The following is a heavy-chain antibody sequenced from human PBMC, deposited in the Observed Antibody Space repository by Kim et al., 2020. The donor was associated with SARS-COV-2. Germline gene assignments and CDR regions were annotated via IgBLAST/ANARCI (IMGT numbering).Heavy chain of an antibody. V-gene: IGHV4-34*01. Sequence: SETLSLTCAVYGGSFSGYYWSWIRQPPGKGLEWIGEINHSGSTNYNPSLKSRVTISVDTSKNQFSLKLSSVTAADTAVYYCARVRSEDYDSSGYLVDYWG. D-gene: IGHD3-22*01. CDR1: GGSFSGYY. CDR2: INHSGST. CDR3: ARVRSEDYDSSGYLVDY. J-gene: IGHJ4*01.